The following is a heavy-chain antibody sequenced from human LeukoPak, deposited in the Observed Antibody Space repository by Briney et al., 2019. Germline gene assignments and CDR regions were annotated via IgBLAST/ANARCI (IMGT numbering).Heavy chain of an antibody. CDR2: IIPIFGTA. CDR3: ARFRSGSYSGWFDP. V-gene: IGHV1-69*05. J-gene: IGHJ5*02. D-gene: IGHD1-26*01. CDR1: GGTFSSYA. Sequence: AASVKVSCKASGGTFSSYAISWVRQAPGQGLEWMGGIIPIFGTANYAQKFQGRVTITTDESTSTAYMELSSLRSEDTAVYYCARFRSGSYSGWFDPWGQGTLVTVSS.